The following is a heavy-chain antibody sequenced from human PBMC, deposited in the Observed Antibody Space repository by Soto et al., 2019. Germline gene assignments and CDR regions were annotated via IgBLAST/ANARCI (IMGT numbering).Heavy chain of an antibody. V-gene: IGHV1-3*01. CDR2: INAGNGNT. CDR1: GYTFTSYA. D-gene: IGHD2-2*01. J-gene: IGHJ6*02. Sequence: ASVKVSCKASGYTFTSYAMHWVRQAPGQRLEWMGWINAGNGNTKYSQKFQGRVTITRDTSASTAYMELSSLRSEDTAVYYCARAFSSTSRSGDYYYGMDVWGQGTTVTV. CDR3: ARAFSSTSRSGDYYYGMDV.